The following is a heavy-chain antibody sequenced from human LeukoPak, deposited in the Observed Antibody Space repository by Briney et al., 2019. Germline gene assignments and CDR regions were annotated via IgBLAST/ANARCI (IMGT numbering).Heavy chain of an antibody. CDR2: IIPIFGTA. CDR1: GGTFSSYA. D-gene: IGHD5-24*01. CDR3: ARGRDGYNFAVYFDY. V-gene: IGHV1-69*06. J-gene: IGHJ4*02. Sequence: SVKVSCKASGGTFSSYAISWVRQAPGQGLEWMGGIIPIFGTANYAQKFQGRVTITADKSTSTAYMELSSLRSEDTAVYYRARGRDGYNFAVYFDYWGQGTLVTVSS.